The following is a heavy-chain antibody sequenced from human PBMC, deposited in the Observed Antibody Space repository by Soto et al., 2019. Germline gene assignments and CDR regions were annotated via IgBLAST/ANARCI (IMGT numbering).Heavy chain of an antibody. Sequence: ASVKVSCKVSGYTLTELSMHWVRQAPGKGLEWMGGFDPEDGETIYAQKFQGRVTMTEDTSTDTAYMELSSLRSEDTAVYYCSYSSGWYGGAFDYWGQGTLVTVSS. D-gene: IGHD6-19*01. CDR3: SYSSGWYGGAFDY. CDR2: FDPEDGET. J-gene: IGHJ4*02. CDR1: GYTLTELS. V-gene: IGHV1-24*01.